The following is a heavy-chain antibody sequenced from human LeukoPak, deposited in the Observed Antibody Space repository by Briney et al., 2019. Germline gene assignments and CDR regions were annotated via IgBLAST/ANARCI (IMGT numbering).Heavy chain of an antibody. Sequence: GGSLRLSCAASGFTFSSYSMNWVRQAPGKGLEWVSSISSSSSYIYYADSVKGRFTISRDNAENSLYLQMNSLRAEDTAVYYCARQYCSSTSCYSLDAFDIWGQGTMVTVSS. CDR2: ISSSSSYI. J-gene: IGHJ3*02. V-gene: IGHV3-21*01. CDR1: GFTFSSYS. CDR3: ARQYCSSTSCYSLDAFDI. D-gene: IGHD2-2*01.